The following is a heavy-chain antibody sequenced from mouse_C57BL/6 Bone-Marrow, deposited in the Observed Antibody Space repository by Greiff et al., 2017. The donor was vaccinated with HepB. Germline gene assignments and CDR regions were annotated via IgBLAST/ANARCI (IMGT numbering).Heavy chain of an antibody. CDR3: ARDRATTVVGDYAMDY. V-gene: IGHV5-4*01. CDR2: ISDGGSYT. CDR1: GFTFSSYA. D-gene: IGHD1-1*01. Sequence: EVKLMESGGGLVKPGGSLKLSCAASGFTFSSYAMSWVRQTPEKRLEWVATISDGGSYTYYPDNVKGRFTISRDNAKNNLYLQMSHLKSEDTAMYYCARDRATTVVGDYAMDYWGQGTSVTVSS. J-gene: IGHJ4*01.